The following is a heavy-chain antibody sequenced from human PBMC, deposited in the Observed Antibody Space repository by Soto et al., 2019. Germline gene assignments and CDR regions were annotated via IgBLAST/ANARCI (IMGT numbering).Heavy chain of an antibody. Sequence: GGSLRLSCVASGFDFSTYAMSWVRQAPGKGLEWVSVIGEGGVSRVYADAVKGRFTISRDNSKNTLYLQMTSLRVDDTAMYYCARDSVTRVSSDIPGMDVWGQGTTVTVSS. D-gene: IGHD3-10*01. V-gene: IGHV3-23*01. CDR3: ARDSVTRVSSDIPGMDV. CDR1: GFDFSTYA. J-gene: IGHJ6*02. CDR2: IGEGGVSR.